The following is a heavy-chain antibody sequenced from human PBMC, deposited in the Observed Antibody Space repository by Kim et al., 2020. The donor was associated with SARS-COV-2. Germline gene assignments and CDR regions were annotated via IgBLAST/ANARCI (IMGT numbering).Heavy chain of an antibody. CDR2: ISYDGSNK. CDR1: GFTFSSYG. J-gene: IGHJ6*02. Sequence: GGSLRLSCAVSGFTFSSYGMHWVRQAPGKGLEWVAVISYDGSNKYYGDSVKGRFTISRDNSKNTLYLQMNSLRAEDTAVYYCAKDRAKVDTVYDYERYYGMDAWGQGTTVTVSS. D-gene: IGHD5-12*01. CDR3: AKDRAKVDTVYDYERYYGMDA. V-gene: IGHV3-30*18.